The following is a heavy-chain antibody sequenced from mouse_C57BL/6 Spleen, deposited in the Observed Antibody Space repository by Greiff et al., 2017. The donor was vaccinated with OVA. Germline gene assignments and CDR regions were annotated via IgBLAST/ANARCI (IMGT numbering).Heavy chain of an antibody. CDR2: IYPGDGDT. V-gene: IGHV1-80*01. D-gene: IGHD3-3*01. J-gene: IGHJ1*03. Sequence: QVHVKQSGAELVKPGASVKISCKASGYAFSSYWMNWVKQRPGKGLEWIGQIYPGDGDTNYNGKFKGKATLTADKCSSTAYMQLSSLTSEDSAVYFCAKRRDDWYFDVWGTGTTVTVSS. CDR1: GYAFSSYW. CDR3: AKRRDDWYFDV.